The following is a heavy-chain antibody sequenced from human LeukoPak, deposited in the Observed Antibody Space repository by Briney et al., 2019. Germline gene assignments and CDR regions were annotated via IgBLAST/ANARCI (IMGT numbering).Heavy chain of an antibody. D-gene: IGHD3-22*01. CDR2: INPNSGGT. CDR1: GYTFTSYY. J-gene: IGHJ4*02. V-gene: IGHV1-2*06. Sequence: ASVKVSCKASGYTFTSYYMHWVRQAPGQGLDWMGRINPNSGGTNYAQKFQGRVTMTRDTSISTAYMELSRLRSDDTAVYYCARLGDSSGYPNFDYWGQGTLVTVSS. CDR3: ARLGDSSGYPNFDY.